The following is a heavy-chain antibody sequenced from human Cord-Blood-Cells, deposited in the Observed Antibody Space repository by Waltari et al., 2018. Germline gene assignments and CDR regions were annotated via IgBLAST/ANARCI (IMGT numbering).Heavy chain of an antibody. Sequence: QLQLQESGPGLVKPSETLSLTCTVPGGSITSRSYYWGWIRQPPGKGLEWIGSIYYSGSTYYNPSLKSRVTISVDTSKNQFSLKLSSVTAADTAVYYCARFIAAAGTSVWGHGTMVTVSS. CDR1: GGSITSRSYY. D-gene: IGHD6-13*01. CDR3: ARFIAAAGTSV. V-gene: IGHV4-39*07. J-gene: IGHJ3*01. CDR2: IYYSGST.